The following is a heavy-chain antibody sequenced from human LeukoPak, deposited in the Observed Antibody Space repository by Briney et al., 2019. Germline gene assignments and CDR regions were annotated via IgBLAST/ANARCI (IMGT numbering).Heavy chain of an antibody. CDR3: ARLAKSYYYYYGMDV. V-gene: IGHV4-59*08. Sequence: PSETLSLTCTVSGGSISSYYWSWIRQPPGKGLEWIGYIYYSGSTNYNPSLKSRVTISVDTSKNQFSLKLSSVTAADTAVYYCARLAKSYYYYYGMDVWGQGTTVTVSS. CDR1: GGSISSYY. CDR2: IYYSGST. J-gene: IGHJ6*02.